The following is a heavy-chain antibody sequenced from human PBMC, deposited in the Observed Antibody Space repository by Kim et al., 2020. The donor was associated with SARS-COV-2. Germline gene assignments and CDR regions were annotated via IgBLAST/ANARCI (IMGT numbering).Heavy chain of an antibody. Sequence: SETLSLTCAVYGGSFSGYYWSWIRQPPGKGLEWIGEINHSGSTNYNPSLKSRVTISVDTSKNQFSLKLSSVTAADTAVYYCATLTGYYPFDYWGQGTLVT. D-gene: IGHD3-9*01. CDR1: GGSFSGYY. CDR2: INHSGST. V-gene: IGHV4-34*01. J-gene: IGHJ4*02. CDR3: ATLTGYYPFDY.